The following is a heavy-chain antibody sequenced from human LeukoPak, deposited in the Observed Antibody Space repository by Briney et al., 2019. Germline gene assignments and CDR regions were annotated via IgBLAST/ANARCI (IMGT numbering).Heavy chain of an antibody. J-gene: IGHJ4*02. V-gene: IGHV3-48*03. D-gene: IGHD6-25*01. CDR3: VRDGDLAPAVPFDY. Sequence: GGSLRLSCAASGFTFSSYEMNWVRQAPGKGLEWVSYINSPDTTVYYADSVKGRFTISRDNAKNSLYLQMNSLRADDTAIYYCVRDGDLAPAVPFDYWGQGTLVTVSS. CDR2: INSPDTTV. CDR1: GFTFSSYE.